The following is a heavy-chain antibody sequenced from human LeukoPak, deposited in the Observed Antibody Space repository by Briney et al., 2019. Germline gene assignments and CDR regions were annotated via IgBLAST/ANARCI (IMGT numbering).Heavy chain of an antibody. V-gene: IGHV1-18*01. CDR2: ISGYNGNT. CDR3: ARGPYSGSYVVYYYYMDV. D-gene: IGHD1-26*01. CDR1: GYTFTSYG. J-gene: IGHJ6*03. Sequence: ASVKVSCKASGYTFTSYGISWVRQAPGQGLEWMGWISGYNGNTNYAQKLQGRVTITADESTSTAYMELSSLRSEDTAVYYCARGPYSGSYVVYYYYMDVWGKGTTVTISS.